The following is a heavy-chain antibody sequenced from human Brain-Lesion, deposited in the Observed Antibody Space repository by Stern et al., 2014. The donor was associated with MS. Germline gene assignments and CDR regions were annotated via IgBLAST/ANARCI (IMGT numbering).Heavy chain of an antibody. CDR1: GFTFDDYA. Sequence: EVQLVESGGDLVQPGRSLRLSCAAFGFTFDDYAMPWVRQAPGKGLECVAGISWNSGPIGYADSVKGRFTTSRDNAYSSLYLQMNSLSPEDTALYYCARDITGSSAYFAYWGQGTLVTVSS. CDR2: ISWNSGPI. CDR3: ARDITGSSAYFAY. J-gene: IGHJ4*02. D-gene: IGHD1-14*01. V-gene: IGHV3-9*01.